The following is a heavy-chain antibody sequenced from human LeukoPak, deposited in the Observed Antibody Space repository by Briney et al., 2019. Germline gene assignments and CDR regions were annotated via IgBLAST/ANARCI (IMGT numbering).Heavy chain of an antibody. CDR3: ATAVRGDPNWFDP. CDR1: GGTFSSYA. Sequence: GASVKVSCKASGGTFSSYAISWVRQAPGQGLEWMGGIIPIFGTANYAQKFQGRVTITADESTSTAYMELSSLRSEDTAVYYCATAVRGDPNWFDPWGQGTLVTVSS. J-gene: IGHJ5*02. V-gene: IGHV1-69*13. CDR2: IIPIFGTA. D-gene: IGHD4-17*01.